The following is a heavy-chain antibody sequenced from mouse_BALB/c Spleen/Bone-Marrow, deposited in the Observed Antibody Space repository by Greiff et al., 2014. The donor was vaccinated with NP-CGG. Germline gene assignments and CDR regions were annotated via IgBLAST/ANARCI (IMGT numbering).Heavy chain of an antibody. CDR1: GISITTGNYR. J-gene: IGHJ2*01. CDR2: IYYSGTI. Sequence: EVQLQESGPGLVKPSQTVSLTCTVTGISITTGNYRWSWIRQFPGNKLEWIGYIYYSGTITYNPSLTSRTTITRDTSRNQFFLEMNFLTAEDTATYYCARYDGYFDYWGQGTTLTVSS. V-gene: IGHV3-5*02. CDR3: ARYDGYFDY. D-gene: IGHD2-3*01.